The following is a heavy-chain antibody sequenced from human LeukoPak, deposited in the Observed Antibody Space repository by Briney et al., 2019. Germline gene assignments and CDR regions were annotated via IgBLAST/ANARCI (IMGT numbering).Heavy chain of an antibody. Sequence: PSETLSLTCTVSGGSISSGGYYWSWIRQLPGKGLEWIGYIYYSGSTYYNPSLKSRVTISVDTSKNQFSLKLSSVTAADTAVYYCARAIAYYDSSGYYSGPYYFDYWGQGTLVTVSS. D-gene: IGHD3-22*01. V-gene: IGHV4-31*03. CDR1: GGSISSGGYY. J-gene: IGHJ4*02. CDR3: ARAIAYYDSSGYYSGPYYFDY. CDR2: IYYSGST.